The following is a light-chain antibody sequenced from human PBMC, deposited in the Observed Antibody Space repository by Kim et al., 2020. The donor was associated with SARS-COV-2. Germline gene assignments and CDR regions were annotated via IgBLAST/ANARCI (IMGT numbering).Light chain of an antibody. V-gene: IGLV3-19*01. CDR2: GKN. J-gene: IGLJ3*02. CDR3: NSRVSSGNHWV. CDR1: SLRSYY. Sequence: SSELTQDPAVSVALGQTVRITCQGDSLRSYYASWYQQKPGQAPVLVIYGKNNRPSGIPDRFSGSSPGNTASLTITGAQAEDVGDYYCNSRVSSGNHWVFG.